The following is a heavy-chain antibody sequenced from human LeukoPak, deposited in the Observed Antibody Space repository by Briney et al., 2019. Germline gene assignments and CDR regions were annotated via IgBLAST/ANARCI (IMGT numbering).Heavy chain of an antibody. CDR2: MKQDGNEK. Sequence: PGGSLRLSCAASGFTFSSYWMSWIRQAPGKGLECVANMKQDGNEKNYLDSVKGRFTISRDNAKNSLYLQMNSLRVEDTATYYCANLSPSPTTVTTDDYWGQGTLVTVSS. V-gene: IGHV3-7*01. CDR3: ANLSPSPTTVTTDDY. J-gene: IGHJ4*02. CDR1: GFTFSSYW. D-gene: IGHD4-17*01.